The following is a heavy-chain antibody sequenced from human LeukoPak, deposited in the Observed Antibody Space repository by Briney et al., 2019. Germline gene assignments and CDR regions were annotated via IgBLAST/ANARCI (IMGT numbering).Heavy chain of an antibody. CDR2: ISAYNGNT. V-gene: IGHV1-18*01. CDR3: AGEDGYNSNPFDY. D-gene: IGHD5-24*01. J-gene: IGHJ4*02. Sequence: AAVKVSCKASGYTFTIYGISGVRQAPAQGLEWMGWISAYNGNTNYSQKLQGRVTITTDTSTSTAYMELRSLRTDDTAVYYCAGEDGYNSNPFDYWGQGTLVTVSS. CDR1: GYTFTIYG.